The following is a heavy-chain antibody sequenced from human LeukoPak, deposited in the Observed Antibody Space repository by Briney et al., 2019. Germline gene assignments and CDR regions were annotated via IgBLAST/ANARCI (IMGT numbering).Heavy chain of an antibody. V-gene: IGHV4-59*01. Sequence: SETLSLTCTVSGGSISSYYWSWIRHPPRKGLEWIGYIYYSGSTNYNPSLKSRVTISVDTSKNQFSLKLSSVTAADTAVYYCAIGIQLWTNYFDYWGQGTLVTVSS. D-gene: IGHD5-18*01. J-gene: IGHJ4*02. CDR1: GGSISSYY. CDR2: IYYSGST. CDR3: AIGIQLWTNYFDY.